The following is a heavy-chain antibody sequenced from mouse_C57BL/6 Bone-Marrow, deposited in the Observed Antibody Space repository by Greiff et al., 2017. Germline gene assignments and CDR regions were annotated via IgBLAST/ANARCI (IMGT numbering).Heavy chain of an antibody. V-gene: IGHV1-55*01. Sequence: VQLQQPGAELVKPGASVKMSCKASGYTFTSYWITWVKQRPGQGLEWIGDIYPGSGSTNYNEKFKSKATLTVDTSSSTAYMQLSSLTSEDSAVYYCARGGSSGYAAWFAYWGEESLVTVSA. CDR2: IYPGSGST. D-gene: IGHD3-2*02. J-gene: IGHJ3*01. CDR1: GYTFTSYW. CDR3: ARGGSSGYAAWFAY.